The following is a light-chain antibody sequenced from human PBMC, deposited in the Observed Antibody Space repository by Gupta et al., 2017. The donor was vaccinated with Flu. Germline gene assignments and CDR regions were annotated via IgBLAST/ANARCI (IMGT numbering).Light chain of an antibody. J-gene: IGKJ4*01. V-gene: IGKV3-11*01. Sequence: SPATLSLSPGERATLSCRASQTVSSYLDWYQQKPGQPPRLLIYDVHNRASGVPARFSGSGSGTDFTLTSSSREPEDFAVYYCQQRSHWPSFGGGTKVEIK. CDR2: DVH. CDR1: QTVSSY. CDR3: QQRSHWPS.